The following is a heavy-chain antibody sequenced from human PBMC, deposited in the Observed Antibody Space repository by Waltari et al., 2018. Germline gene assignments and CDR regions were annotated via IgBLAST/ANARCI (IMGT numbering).Heavy chain of an antibody. CDR1: GSTFSTYT. Sequence: EVQLVESGGGLVQPGGSLRLSCAASGSTFSTYTMNWVRQAPGKGLEWVSYISSSSSTVYYADSVKGRFTISRDNAKNSLYLQMNRLRAEDTAVYYCARTRASDYWGQGTLVTVSS. CDR2: ISSSSSTV. J-gene: IGHJ4*02. CDR3: ARTRASDY. V-gene: IGHV3-48*04.